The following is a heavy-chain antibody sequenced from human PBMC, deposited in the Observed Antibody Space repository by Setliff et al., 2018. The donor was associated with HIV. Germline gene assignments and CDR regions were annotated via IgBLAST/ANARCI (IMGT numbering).Heavy chain of an antibody. J-gene: IGHJ3*02. CDR1: GYTFTTYD. D-gene: IGHD2-15*01. CDR2: MNPNSGNT. CDR3: AIRREVVVATTRRGLDI. V-gene: IGHV1-8*02. Sequence: ASVKVSCKASGYTFTTYDINWVRQAAGQGLEWMGWMNPNSGNTGYAQRFQGRLTMTRNTSTSTAYMELNSLMSEATAVYFCAIRREVVVATTRRGLDIWGQGTMVTVSS.